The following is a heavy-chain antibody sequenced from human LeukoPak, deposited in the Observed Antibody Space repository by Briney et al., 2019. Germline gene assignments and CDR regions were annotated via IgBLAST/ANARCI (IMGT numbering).Heavy chain of an antibody. Sequence: GGSLRLSCAASGFTFSNYAMSWVRQAPGKGLEWVSTISDGSGGSTYYADSVKGRFTISRDNSKNTLYLQMNSLRAEDTAVYYCARVDDLDAFDMWGQGTMVTVSS. J-gene: IGHJ3*02. CDR3: ARVDDLDAFDM. D-gene: IGHD2-2*03. V-gene: IGHV3-23*01. CDR2: ISDGSGGST. CDR1: GFTFSNYA.